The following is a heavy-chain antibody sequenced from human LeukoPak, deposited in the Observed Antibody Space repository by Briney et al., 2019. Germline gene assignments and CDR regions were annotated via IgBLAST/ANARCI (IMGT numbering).Heavy chain of an antibody. CDR2: IYYSGGT. V-gene: IGHV4-59*01. D-gene: IGHD6-19*01. CDR3: ARDGIAVAGGMDV. CDR1: GGSISSYY. Sequence: PSETLSLTCTVSGGSISSYYWSWIRQPPGKGLEWIGYIYYSGGTNYNPSLKSRVTISVDTSKNQFSLKLSSVTAADTAVYYCARDGIAVAGGMDVWGQGTTVTVSS. J-gene: IGHJ6*02.